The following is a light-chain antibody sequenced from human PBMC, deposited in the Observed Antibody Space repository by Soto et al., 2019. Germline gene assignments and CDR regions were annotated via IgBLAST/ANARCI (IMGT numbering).Light chain of an antibody. CDR1: QSVSSSY. CDR2: GAS. V-gene: IGKV3-20*01. J-gene: IGKJ1*01. Sequence: VLTQSPCTLSLTPWQRATLSCRASQSVSSSYLAWYQQKPGQAPRLLIYGASSRATGIPDRFSGSGSGTDFTLTISRLEPEDFAVYYCQQYGSSPMTFGQGTKVDIK. CDR3: QQYGSSPMT.